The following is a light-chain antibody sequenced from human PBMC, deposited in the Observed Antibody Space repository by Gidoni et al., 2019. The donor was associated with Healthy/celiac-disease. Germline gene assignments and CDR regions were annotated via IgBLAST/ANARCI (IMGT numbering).Light chain of an antibody. V-gene: IGLV3-25*03. CDR1: ALPKQY. J-gene: IGLJ2*01. CDR2: KDS. CDR3: QSADSSGTYVV. Sequence: SYELTQPPSVSVSPGQTARITCSGDALPKQYAYWYQQKPGQAPVLVIYKDSERPSEIPGRFSGSSSGRTVTLNISGVKAEDEADYYCQSADSSGTYVVFSGGTKLTVL.